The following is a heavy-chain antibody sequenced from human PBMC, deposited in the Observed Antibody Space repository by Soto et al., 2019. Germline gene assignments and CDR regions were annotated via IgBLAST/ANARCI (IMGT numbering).Heavy chain of an antibody. CDR1: GFSLSTSGVA. V-gene: IGHV2-5*01. D-gene: IGHD6-19*01. Sequence: SGPTLVNPTQTLTLTCTFSGFSLSTSGVAVGWIRQPPGRALEWLALIYWNDEKLYRPSLKSRLTITKDTSKNQVVLTVTNMDPVDTATYYCAHTFGSGWXQAYFDYWGQGTLVTVSS. CDR2: IYWNDEK. J-gene: IGHJ4*02. CDR3: AHTFGSGWXQAYFDY.